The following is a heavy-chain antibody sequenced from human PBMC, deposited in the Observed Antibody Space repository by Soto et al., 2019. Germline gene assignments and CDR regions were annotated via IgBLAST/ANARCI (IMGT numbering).Heavy chain of an antibody. D-gene: IGHD3-10*01. V-gene: IGHV3-30*03. J-gene: IGHJ4*02. CDR2: ASYDGSER. CDR3: ARDSGWPILNLDS. CDR1: GFDFRSYG. Sequence: QVQLVESGGGVVQPGRSLRLSCAASGFDFRSYGIHWVRQAPGKGLEWVAAASYDGSERFYADSAKGRFTVSKEISKNTVILEMSALRHEDTXXXXXARDSGWPILNLDSWGQGTLVTVSS.